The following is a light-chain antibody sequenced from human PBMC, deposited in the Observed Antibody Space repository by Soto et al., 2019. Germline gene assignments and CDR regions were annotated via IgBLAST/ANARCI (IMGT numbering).Light chain of an antibody. V-gene: IGLV1-40*01. CDR1: SSNIGAGYD. CDR2: GNS. Sequence: QSVLTQPPSVSGAPGQSATISCTGSSSNIGAGYDVHWYQQLPGTAPKLLIYGNSNRPSGVPDRFSGSKSGTSASLAITGLQAEDEADYYCQSYDSSLSAFYVFGTGTKVTVL. J-gene: IGLJ1*01. CDR3: QSYDSSLSAFYV.